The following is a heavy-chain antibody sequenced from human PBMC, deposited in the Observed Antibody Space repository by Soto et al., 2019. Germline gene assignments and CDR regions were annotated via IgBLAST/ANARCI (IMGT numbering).Heavy chain of an antibody. V-gene: IGHV4-59*01. D-gene: IGHD4-17*01. CDR3: ARAYGYYFDY. CDR2: IYYSGST. CDR1: GGSISSYY. J-gene: IGHJ4*02. Sequence: QVQLQESGPGLVKPSETLSLTCTVSGGSISSYYWSWIRQPPGKGLEWIGYIYYSGSTNHNPSLKSRVSISIDTSKNQFSLKLSSVTAAYTAVYYCARAYGYYFDYWGQGTLVTVSS.